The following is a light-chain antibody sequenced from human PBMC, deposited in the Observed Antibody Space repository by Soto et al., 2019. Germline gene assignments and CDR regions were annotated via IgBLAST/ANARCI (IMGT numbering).Light chain of an antibody. CDR1: QALSNY. Sequence: DIQLTQSPSFLSASVGDTVTITCRASQALSNYLAWYQQKPGKAPDLLIYSASTLQSGVPSRFSGSGSETEFSLTIRALRPEDFATYYCQQLSRYPLTFGGGTKVDIK. CDR3: QQLSRYPLT. J-gene: IGKJ4*01. CDR2: SAS. V-gene: IGKV1-9*01.